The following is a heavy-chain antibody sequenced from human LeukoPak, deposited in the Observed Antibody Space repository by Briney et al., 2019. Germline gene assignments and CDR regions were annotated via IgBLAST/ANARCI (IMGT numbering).Heavy chain of an antibody. CDR2: ISGSGGST. CDR1: GFTFSSYA. J-gene: IGHJ4*02. CDR3: AKMGGDYGGLDY. D-gene: IGHD4-17*01. Sequence: GGSLRLSCAASGFTFSSYAMSWVRQAPGKGLEWVSAISGSGGSTYYADSVKGRFTISRDNSKNTLYLQMNSLRAKDTAVYYCAKMGGDYGGLDYWGQGTLVTVSS. V-gene: IGHV3-23*01.